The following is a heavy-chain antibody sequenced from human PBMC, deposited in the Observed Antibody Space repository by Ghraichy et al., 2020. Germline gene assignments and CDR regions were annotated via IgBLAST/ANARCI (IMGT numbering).Heavy chain of an antibody. Sequence: GGSLRLSCAASGFTFSSYAMHWVRQAPGKGLEWVAVISYDGSNKYYADSVKGRFTISRDNSKNTLYLQMNSLRAEDTAVYYCARDERRDSSGWYGGTFDYWGQGTLVTVSS. CDR2: ISYDGSNK. D-gene: IGHD6-19*01. J-gene: IGHJ4*02. CDR3: ARDERRDSSGWYGGTFDY. V-gene: IGHV3-30*01. CDR1: GFTFSSYA.